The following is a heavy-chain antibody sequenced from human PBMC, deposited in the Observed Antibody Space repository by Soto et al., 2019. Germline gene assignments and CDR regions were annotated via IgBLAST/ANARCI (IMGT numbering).Heavy chain of an antibody. CDR3: AKTMVAAMAFDY. V-gene: IGHV3-9*01. CDR2: ISWNSGSI. J-gene: IGHJ4*02. Sequence: EVQLVESGGGLVQPGRSPRLSCAASGFTFDDYAMHWVRQAPGKGLEWVSGISWNSGSIGYADSVKGRFTISRDNAKNSLYLQMNSLRAEDTALYYCAKTMVAAMAFDYWGQGTLVTVSS. CDR1: GFTFDDYA. D-gene: IGHD2-15*01.